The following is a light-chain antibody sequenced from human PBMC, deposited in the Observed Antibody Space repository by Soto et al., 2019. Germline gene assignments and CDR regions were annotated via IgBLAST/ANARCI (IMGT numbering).Light chain of an antibody. J-gene: IGKJ1*01. V-gene: IGKV3-20*01. CDR1: QTVRHNY. Sequence: EFVLTQAPVTLSLSPGERPTLSCRASQTVRHNYLAWYQQKPGQAPGCLIYGASSRATGIRDRFSGSGSGTVFTLTISRLEPEDFAVYYCQQYGSSWTFGQGTKVDIK. CDR2: GAS. CDR3: QQYGSSWT.